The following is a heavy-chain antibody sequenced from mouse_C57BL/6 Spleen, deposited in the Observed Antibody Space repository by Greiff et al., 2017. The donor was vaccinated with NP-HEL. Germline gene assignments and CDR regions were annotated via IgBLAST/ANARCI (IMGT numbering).Heavy chain of an antibody. CDR1: GYTFTSYW. V-gene: IGHV1-61*01. CDR2: IYPSDSET. D-gene: IGHD1-1*01. J-gene: IGHJ2*01. Sequence: QVQLQQPGAELVRPGSSVKLSCKASGYTFTSYWMDWVKQRPGQGLEWIGNIYPSDSETHYNQKFKDKATLTVDKSSSTAYMQLSSLTSEDSAVYYCARDYGSSFYFDYWGLGTTLTVSS. CDR3: ARDYGSSFYFDY.